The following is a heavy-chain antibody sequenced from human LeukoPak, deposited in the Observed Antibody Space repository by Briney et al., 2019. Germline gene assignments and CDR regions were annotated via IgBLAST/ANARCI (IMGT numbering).Heavy chain of an antibody. V-gene: IGHV3-48*01. J-gene: IGHJ4*02. CDR1: GFTFSSYS. CDR2: ISSSSSTI. CDR3: ARTGITGTTALDY. Sequence: GGSLRLSCAASGFTFSSYSMNWVRQAPGKGLEWVSYISSSSSTIYYADSVEGRFTISRDNAKNSLYLQMNSLRAEDTAVYYCARTGITGTTALDYWGQGTLVTVSS. D-gene: IGHD1-7*01.